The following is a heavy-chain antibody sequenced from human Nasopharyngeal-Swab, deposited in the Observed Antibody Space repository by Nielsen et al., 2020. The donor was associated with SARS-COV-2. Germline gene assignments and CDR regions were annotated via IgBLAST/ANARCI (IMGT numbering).Heavy chain of an antibody. V-gene: IGHV3-53*01. CDR3: ARDLIAAAAPGY. D-gene: IGHD6-13*01. J-gene: IGHJ4*02. CDR2: IYSGGST. Sequence: GESLKISCAASGFTVSSNYMSWVRQAPGKGLEWVSVIYSGGSTYYADSVKGRFTISRDNSKNTLYLQMNSLRAEDTAVYYCARDLIAAAAPGYWGRGTLVTVSS. CDR1: GFTVSSNY.